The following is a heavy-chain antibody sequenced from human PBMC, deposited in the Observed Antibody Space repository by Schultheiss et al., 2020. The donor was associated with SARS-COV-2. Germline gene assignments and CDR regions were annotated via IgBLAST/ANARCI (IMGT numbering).Heavy chain of an antibody. D-gene: IGHD5-24*01. CDR1: GGSFSGYY. V-gene: IGHV4-34*01. CDR2: IYHSGNI. CDR3: ARRQFYYYGMDV. J-gene: IGHJ6*02. Sequence: SETLSLTCAVYGGSFSGYYWSWIRQPPGKGLEWIGYIYHSGNIKYSSSLKSRVSISVDTSKNQFSLNLTAVTAADTAVYYCARRQFYYYGMDVWGQGTTVTVSS.